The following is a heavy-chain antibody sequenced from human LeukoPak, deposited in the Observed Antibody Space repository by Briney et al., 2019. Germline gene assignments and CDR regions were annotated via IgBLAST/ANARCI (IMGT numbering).Heavy chain of an antibody. CDR2: ISGSGGST. J-gene: IGHJ3*02. D-gene: IGHD2-2*02. Sequence: GGSLRLSCAASGFTFSSYAMSWVRQAPGKGLEWVSAISGSGGSTYYADSVKGRFTISRDNSTNTVYLQMNSLRAEDTAVYYCAKDSGYCSSTSCYISLDAFDIWGQGTMVTVSS. V-gene: IGHV3-23*01. CDR1: GFTFSSYA. CDR3: AKDSGYCSSTSCYISLDAFDI.